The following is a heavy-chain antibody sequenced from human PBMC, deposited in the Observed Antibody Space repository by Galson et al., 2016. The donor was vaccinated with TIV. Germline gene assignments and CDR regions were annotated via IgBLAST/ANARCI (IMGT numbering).Heavy chain of an antibody. CDR2: IIPLLERS. CDR1: GDTFSSLS. J-gene: IGHJ4*02. V-gene: IGHV1-69*02. CDR3: ARISGYYDSSGHYIPRSFDY. Sequence: SVKVSCKASGDTFSSLSIIWVRQAPGQGLEWMGRIIPLLERSNYAQNFQGRVTITADKSTSTTYMELSSLRSEDTAVYYCARISGYYDSSGHYIPRSFDYWGQGALVTVSS. D-gene: IGHD3-22*01.